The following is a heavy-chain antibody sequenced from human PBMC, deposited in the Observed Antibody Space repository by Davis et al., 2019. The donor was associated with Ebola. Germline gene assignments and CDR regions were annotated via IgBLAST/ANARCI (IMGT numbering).Heavy chain of an antibody. V-gene: IGHV7-4-1*02. CDR2: INTNTGNP. D-gene: IGHD2-8*01. CDR1: GYKLTSYA. CDR3: ARNLMRIVGPGPFEY. J-gene: IGHJ4*02. Sequence: ASVKVSCKASGYKLTSYAMNWVRQAPGQGLEWMGWINTNTGNPTYAQGFTGRFVFSLDTSVSTTYLQISSLKAEDTAIYYCARNLMRIVGPGPFEYWGQGSLVTVSS.